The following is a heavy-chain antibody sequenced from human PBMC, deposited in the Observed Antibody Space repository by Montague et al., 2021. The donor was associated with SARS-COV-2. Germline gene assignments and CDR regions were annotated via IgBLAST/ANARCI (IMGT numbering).Heavy chain of an antibody. Sequence: SETLSLTCTVSGASISSRSYYWGWIRQPPGKGLEWIGFKYYSGSTYYNPTLKGRVAISVDTSKNQLSLKLSSVTAADTAVYDCSTLPSSISIFGVVQGYYFDVWGQGTLVTVSS. CDR1: GASISSRSYY. V-gene: IGHV4-39*01. D-gene: IGHD3-3*01. CDR2: KYYSGST. J-gene: IGHJ4*02. CDR3: STLPSSISIFGVVQGYYFDV.